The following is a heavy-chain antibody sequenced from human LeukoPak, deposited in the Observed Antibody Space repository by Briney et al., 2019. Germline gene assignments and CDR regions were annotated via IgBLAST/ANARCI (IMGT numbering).Heavy chain of an antibody. Sequence: SGGSLRLSCTASGFTFGDYAMSWIRQPPGKGLEWIGEINHSGSTNYNPSLKSRVTISVDTSKNQFSLKLSSVTAADTAVYYCARQEVRAQNRWGIDYWGQGTLVTVSS. CDR3: ARQEVRAQNRWGIDY. J-gene: IGHJ4*02. CDR2: INHSGST. D-gene: IGHD3-10*01. CDR1: GFTFGDYA. V-gene: IGHV4-34*01.